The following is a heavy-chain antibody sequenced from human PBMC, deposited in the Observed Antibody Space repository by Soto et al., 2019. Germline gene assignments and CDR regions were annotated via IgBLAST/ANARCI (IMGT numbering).Heavy chain of an antibody. J-gene: IGHJ3*02. CDR3: ARVGVFDGLLYVVFDI. V-gene: IGHV3-48*01. D-gene: IGHD3-9*01. Sequence: SLRLSCAASGFTFSSYSMNWVRQAPGKGLEWVSYISSSSSTIYYADSVKGRFTISRDNAKNSLYLQMNSLRAEDTAVYYCARVGVFDGLLYVVFDIWGQGKMVT. CDR2: ISSSSSTI. CDR1: GFTFSSYS.